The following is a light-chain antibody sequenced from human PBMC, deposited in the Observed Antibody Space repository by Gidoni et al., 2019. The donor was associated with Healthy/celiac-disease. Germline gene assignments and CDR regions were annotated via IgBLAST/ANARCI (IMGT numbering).Light chain of an antibody. CDR3: MQALQTPLFT. CDR1: QSLLHSNGYNY. V-gene: IGKV2-28*01. J-gene: IGKJ3*01. CDR2: LGS. Sequence: DIVMTQSPLSLPVSPGEPASISCRSSQSLLHSNGYNYLDWYLQKPGQSTQLLIYLGSNRASGVPDRFSGSGSGTEFTLKSSRVEAEDVGVYYCMQALQTPLFTFGPGTKVDIK.